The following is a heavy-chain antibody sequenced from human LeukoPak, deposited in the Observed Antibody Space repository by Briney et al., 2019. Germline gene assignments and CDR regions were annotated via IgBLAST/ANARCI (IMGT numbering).Heavy chain of an antibody. Sequence: GGSLRLSCAASGFTFSTYAFHWVRQAPGKGLEWVAALSYDGTNKYYADYVKGRFTISRDTSKSSLYLQMNTLRAEDTALYYCARGYCTSTSCYNDYWGQGTLVTVSS. J-gene: IGHJ4*02. D-gene: IGHD2-2*02. CDR1: GFTFSTYA. CDR2: LSYDGTNK. CDR3: ARGYCTSTSCYNDY. V-gene: IGHV3-30*04.